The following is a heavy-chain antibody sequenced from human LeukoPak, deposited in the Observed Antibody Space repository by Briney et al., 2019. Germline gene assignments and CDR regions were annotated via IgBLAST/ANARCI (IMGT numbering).Heavy chain of an antibody. Sequence: QSGGSLRLSCAAPGFTLSSYDKHWVRQATGKGLEWVSVIGTSGDTYYAGSVKGRFTISRENAKNSLYLQMNSLTAGDTAVYFCSRVGSSGWPNYFDSWGQGTLVTVSS. CDR2: IGTSGDT. D-gene: IGHD6-19*01. V-gene: IGHV3-13*04. CDR1: GFTLSSYD. CDR3: SRVGSSGWPNYFDS. J-gene: IGHJ4*02.